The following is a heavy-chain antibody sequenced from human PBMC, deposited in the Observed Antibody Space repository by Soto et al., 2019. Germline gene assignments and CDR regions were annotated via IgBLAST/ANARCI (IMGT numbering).Heavy chain of an antibody. CDR2: IYPEDSDT. CDR1: GCTYPSYW. Sequence: GESLKISCKGFGCTYPSYWIGWVRQKPGKGLEWMGIIYPEDSDTRYSPSFQGQVTISADKSISTAYLQWSSLKASDTAMYYCARRILLWFVRDAFDIWGQGTMVTVSS. CDR3: ARRILLWFVRDAFDI. V-gene: IGHV5-51*01. D-gene: IGHD3-10*01. J-gene: IGHJ3*02.